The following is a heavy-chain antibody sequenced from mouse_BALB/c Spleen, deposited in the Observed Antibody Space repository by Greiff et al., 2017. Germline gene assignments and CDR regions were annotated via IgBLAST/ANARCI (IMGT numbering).Heavy chain of an antibody. CDR2: ISSGSSTI. D-gene: IGHD2-3*01. CDR3: ARFDGYYPLDY. J-gene: IGHJ2*01. CDR1: GFTFSSFG. V-gene: IGHV5-17*02. Sequence: EVHLVESGGGLVQPGGSRKLSCAASGFTFSSFGMHWVRQAPEKGLEWVAYISSGSSTIYYADTVKGRFTISRDNPKNTLFLQMTSLRSEDTAMYYCARFDGYYPLDYWGQGTTLTVSS.